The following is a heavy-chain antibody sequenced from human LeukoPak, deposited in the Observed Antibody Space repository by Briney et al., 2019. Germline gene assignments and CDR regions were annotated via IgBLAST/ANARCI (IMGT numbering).Heavy chain of an antibody. CDR1: GFTFSSYG. CDR2: IWYDGSNK. V-gene: IGHV3-30*19. J-gene: IGHJ4*02. Sequence: GGSLRLSCAASGFTFSSYGMHWVRQAPGKGLEWVAVIWYDGSNKYYADSVKGRFTISRDNSKNTLYLQMNSLRAEDTAVYYCARDLIAAAGTQGGWGQGTLVTVSS. CDR3: ARDLIAAAGTQGG. D-gene: IGHD6-13*01.